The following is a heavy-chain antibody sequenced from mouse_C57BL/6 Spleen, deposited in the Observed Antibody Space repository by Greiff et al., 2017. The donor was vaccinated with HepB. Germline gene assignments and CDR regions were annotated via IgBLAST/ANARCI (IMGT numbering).Heavy chain of an antibody. V-gene: IGHV1-81*01. CDR3: ARDDDYDRDYYAMDY. D-gene: IGHD2-4*01. CDR1: GYTFTSYG. CDR2: IYPRSGNT. J-gene: IGHJ4*01. Sequence: QVQLKESGAELARPGASVKLSCKASGYTFTSYGISWVKQRTGQGLEWIGEIYPRSGNTYYNEKFKGKATLTADKSSSTAYMELRSLTSEDSAVYFCARDDDYDRDYYAMDYWGQGTSVTVSS.